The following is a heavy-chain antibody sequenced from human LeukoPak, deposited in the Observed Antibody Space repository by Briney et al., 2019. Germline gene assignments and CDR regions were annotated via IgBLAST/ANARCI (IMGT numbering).Heavy chain of an antibody. V-gene: IGHV4-59*08. J-gene: IGHJ4*02. CDR3: ARTKGGIAAADAYVDY. CDR2: IYYSGST. D-gene: IGHD6-13*01. Sequence: SETLSLTCTVSGGSISSYYWSWIRQPPGKGLEWIGYIYYSGSTNYNPSLKSRVTMSIDTSKNQFSLKLSSVTAADTAVYYCARTKGGIAAADAYVDYWGQGTLVTVSS. CDR1: GGSISSYY.